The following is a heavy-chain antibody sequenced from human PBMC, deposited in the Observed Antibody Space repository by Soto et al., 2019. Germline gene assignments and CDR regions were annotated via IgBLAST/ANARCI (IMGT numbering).Heavy chain of an antibody. Sequence: SVKVSCKASGGTFSSYAISWVRQAPGQGLEWMGGIIPIFGTANYAQKFQGRVTITADESTSTAYMELSSLRSEDTAVYYCARDYDYYDSSGYGIRVYGMDVWGQGTTVTSP. CDR2: IIPIFGTA. J-gene: IGHJ6*02. V-gene: IGHV1-69*13. CDR3: ARDYDYYDSSGYGIRVYGMDV. CDR1: GGTFSSYA. D-gene: IGHD3-22*01.